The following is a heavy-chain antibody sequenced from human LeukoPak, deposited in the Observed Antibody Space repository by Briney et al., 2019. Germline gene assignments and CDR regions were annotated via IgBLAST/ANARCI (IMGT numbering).Heavy chain of an antibody. V-gene: IGHV4-59*08. CDR2: IYYSGST. CDR1: GGSISSYD. D-gene: IGHD3-22*01. CDR3: ARQGYYDSSGYFSYHYYGMDV. Sequence: SETLSLTCTVSGGSISSYDWSWIRQPPGKGLEWMGYIYYSGSTNYNPSLKSRVTISVDTSKNQFSLKLSSVTAADTAVYYCARQGYYDSSGYFSYHYYGMDVWGQGTTVTVSS. J-gene: IGHJ6*02.